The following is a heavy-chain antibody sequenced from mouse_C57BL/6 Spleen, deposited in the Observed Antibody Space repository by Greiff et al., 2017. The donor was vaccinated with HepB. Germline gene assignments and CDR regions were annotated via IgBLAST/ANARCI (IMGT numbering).Heavy chain of an antibody. CDR3: ARGGTVVPFDY. D-gene: IGHD1-1*01. V-gene: IGHV1-69*01. CDR2: IDPSDSYT. Sequence: QVQLQQPGAELVMPGASVKLSCKASGYTFTSYWMHWVKQRPGQGLEWIGEIDPSDSYTNYNQKFKGKSTLTVDKSSSTAYMQLSSLTSEESAVYYCARGGTVVPFDYWGQGTTLTVSS. J-gene: IGHJ2*01. CDR1: GYTFTSYW.